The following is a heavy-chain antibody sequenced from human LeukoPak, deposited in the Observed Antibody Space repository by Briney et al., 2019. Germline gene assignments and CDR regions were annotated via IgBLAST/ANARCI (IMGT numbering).Heavy chain of an antibody. CDR2: IGTIGSNV. D-gene: IGHD2-21*01. Sequence: GGSLRLSCAASGFSFSRYSFHWVRQAPGKGLECVAKIGTIGSNVDYADSVKGRFTISRDNAKNSLYLQMNSLRDEDTAVYYCARDNWVAIPGLYDPWGQGTLVTVSS. J-gene: IGHJ5*02. CDR3: ARDNWVAIPGLYDP. V-gene: IGHV3-48*02. CDR1: GFSFSRYS.